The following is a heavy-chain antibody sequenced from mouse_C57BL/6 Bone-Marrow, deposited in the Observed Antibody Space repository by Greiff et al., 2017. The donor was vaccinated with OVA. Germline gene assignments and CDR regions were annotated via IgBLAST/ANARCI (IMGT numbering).Heavy chain of an antibody. CDR3: ARGTMITRYYAMDY. J-gene: IGHJ4*01. V-gene: IGHV1-72*01. Sequence: QVHVKQPGAELVKPGASVKLSCKASGYTFTSYWMHWVKQRPGRGLEWIGRIDPNSGGTKYNEKFKSKATLTVDKPSSTAYMQLSSLTSEDSAVYYCARGTMITRYYAMDYWGQGTSVTVSS. CDR2: IDPNSGGT. CDR1: GYTFTSYW. D-gene: IGHD2-4*01.